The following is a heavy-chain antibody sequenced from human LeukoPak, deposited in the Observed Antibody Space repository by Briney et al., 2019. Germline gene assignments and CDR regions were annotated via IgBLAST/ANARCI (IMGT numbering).Heavy chain of an antibody. J-gene: IGHJ4*02. D-gene: IGHD1-26*01. V-gene: IGHV3-7*01. CDR1: GFTFSRYW. CDR3: ARVGIGENYFDY. Sequence: GGSPRLSCAASGFTFSRYWMSWVRQAPGKGLEWVANIKEDGSEKYYVDSVKGQFTISRDNAKNSLYLQMNSLRAEDTAVYYCARVGIGENYFDYWGQGTLVTVSS. CDR2: IKEDGSEK.